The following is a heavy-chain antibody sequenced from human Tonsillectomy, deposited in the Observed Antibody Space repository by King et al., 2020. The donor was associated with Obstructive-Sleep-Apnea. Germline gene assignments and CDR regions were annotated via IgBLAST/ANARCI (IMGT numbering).Heavy chain of an antibody. J-gene: IGHJ6*02. V-gene: IGHV3-15*01. CDR3: VKGPNVYGMDV. CDR1: GFTFSNAW. CDR2: IKRKSDGGKT. Sequence: DVQLVESGGGLVKPGGSLRLSCAASGFTFSNAWMTWVRQAPGKGLEWVGRIKRKSDGGKTEYAAPVKDRFTISRDDSKNTVYLQMNSLKIEDTALYYCVKGPNVYGMDVWGQGTTVTVSS.